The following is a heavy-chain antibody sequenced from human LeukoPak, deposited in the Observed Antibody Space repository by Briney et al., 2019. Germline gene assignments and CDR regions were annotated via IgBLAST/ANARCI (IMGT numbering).Heavy chain of an antibody. CDR3: ARDGVQLLRPAFDI. CDR1: GVTFSSYA. V-gene: IGHV3-30*01. D-gene: IGHD2-2*01. CDR2: ISYDGSNK. Sequence: GGSLRLSCAASGVTFSSYAMHWGRQAPGKGLEWVAVISYDGSNKYYADSVKGRFTISRDNSKNTLYLQMNSLRAEDTAVYYCARDGVQLLRPAFDIWGQGTMVTVSS. J-gene: IGHJ3*02.